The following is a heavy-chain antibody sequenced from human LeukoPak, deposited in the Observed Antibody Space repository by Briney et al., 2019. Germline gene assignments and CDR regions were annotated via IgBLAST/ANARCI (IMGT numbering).Heavy chain of an antibody. Sequence: ASVKVSCKASGYTFTGYYMHWVRQAPGQGLEWMGIINPSGGSTSYAQKFQGRVTMTRDTSTSTVYMELSSLRSEDTAVYYCARDLRKMATIRSLGYWGQGTLVTVSS. D-gene: IGHD5-24*01. CDR3: ARDLRKMATIRSLGY. J-gene: IGHJ4*02. CDR1: GYTFTGYY. V-gene: IGHV1-46*01. CDR2: INPSGGST.